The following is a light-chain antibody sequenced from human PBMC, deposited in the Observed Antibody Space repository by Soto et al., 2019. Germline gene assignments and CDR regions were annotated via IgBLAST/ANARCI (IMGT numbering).Light chain of an antibody. CDR1: QNVNNR. CDR3: QQYNDWPT. V-gene: IGKV3-15*01. CDR2: GAS. J-gene: IGKJ1*01. Sequence: EILLTQSPGSLSVFPGERASLSCRASQNVNNRLAWYQQKAGQAPRLLISGASSRATGIPARFSGSGSGTEFTLTISSLQSEDFAVYYCQQYNDWPTFGQGTKVDIK.